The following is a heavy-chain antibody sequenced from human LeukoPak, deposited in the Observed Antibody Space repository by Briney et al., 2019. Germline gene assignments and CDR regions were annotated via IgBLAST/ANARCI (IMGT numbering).Heavy chain of an antibody. V-gene: IGHV3-30*07. CDR3: ARGSGGSGGYSIDY. Sequence: GRSLRLSCAASGFTFSSYAMHWVRQAPGKGLEWVAVISYDGSNKYYADSVKGRFTISRDNSKNTLYLQMNSLRAEDTAVYYCARGSGGSGGYSIDYWGQGTLVTVSS. CDR1: GFTFSSYA. CDR2: ISYDGSNK. D-gene: IGHD3-10*01. J-gene: IGHJ4*02.